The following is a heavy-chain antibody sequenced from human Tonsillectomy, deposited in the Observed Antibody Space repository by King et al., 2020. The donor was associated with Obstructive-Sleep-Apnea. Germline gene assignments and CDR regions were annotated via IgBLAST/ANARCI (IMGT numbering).Heavy chain of an antibody. D-gene: IGHD2-8*01. CDR2: IYWDDDK. J-gene: IGHJ4*02. V-gene: IGHV2-5*02. Sequence: ITSKESGPTLVKPTQTLTLTCTFSGFSLSTSGLGVAWIRQPPGKALEWLALIYWDDDKRYSPSLKSRLTITKDTSKNQVVLTMTNMDPVDTATFFCAYNHGDDGVYYWGQGTLVTVSS. CDR1: GFSLSTSGLG. CDR3: AYNHGDDGVYY.